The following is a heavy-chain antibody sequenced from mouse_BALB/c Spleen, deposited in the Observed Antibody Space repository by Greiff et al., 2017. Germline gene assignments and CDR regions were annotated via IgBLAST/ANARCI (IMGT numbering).Heavy chain of an antibody. D-gene: IGHD2-4*01. CDR2: IWSGGST. V-gene: IGHV2-2*02. J-gene: IGHJ4*01. CDR1: GFSLTSYG. CDR3: ARGDYDDYYAMDY. Sequence: VKLMESGPGLVQPSQSLSITCTVSGFSLTSYGVHWVRQSPGKGLEWLGVIWSGGSTDYNAAFISRLSISKDNSKSQVFFKMNSLQANDTAIYYCARGDYDDYYAMDYWGQGTSVTVSS.